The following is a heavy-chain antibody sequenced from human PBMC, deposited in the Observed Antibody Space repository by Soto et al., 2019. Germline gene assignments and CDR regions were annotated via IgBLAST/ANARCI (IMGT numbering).Heavy chain of an antibody. Sequence: QLQPQESAPGLVKPSATLSLTCTVSGGSISSSSYCRGWIRQPPGKGLEWIGSIYYSGSTYYNPSLKSRVNISVDTSKKQFSLKLSSVTAADAAVYYCARLNSYIDYWGQGTLVTVSS. CDR2: IYYSGST. CDR1: GGSISSSSYC. D-gene: IGHD5-18*01. V-gene: IGHV4-39*01. CDR3: ARLNSYIDY. J-gene: IGHJ4*02.